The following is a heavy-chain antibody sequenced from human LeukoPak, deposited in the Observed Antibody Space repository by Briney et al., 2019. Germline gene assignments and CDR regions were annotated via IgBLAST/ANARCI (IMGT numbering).Heavy chain of an antibody. CDR3: TTQAEGRNFDRTL. D-gene: IGHD3-9*01. CDR2: IKSKTDGGTT. CDR1: GFTLSNAW. J-gene: IGHJ4*02. V-gene: IGHV3-15*01. Sequence: PGGSLRLSCAASGFTLSNAWMSWVRQAPGKGLEWVGRIKSKTDGGTTDYAAPVKGRFTISRDDSKNTLYLQMNSLKTEDTAVYYCTTQAEGRNFDRTLWGQGTLVTVSS.